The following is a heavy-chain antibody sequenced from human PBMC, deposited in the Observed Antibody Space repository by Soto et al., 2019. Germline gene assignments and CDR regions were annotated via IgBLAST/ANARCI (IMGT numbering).Heavy chain of an antibody. CDR1: GFTFSSYG. Sequence: QVQLVESGGGVVQPGRSLRLSCAASGFTFSSYGMHWVRQAPGKGLEWVAVIWYDGSNKYYADSVKGRFTISRDNSKNTLYLQMNSLRAEDTAVYYCARDLGSAYFSSTSCPGGFDYWGQGTLVTVSS. CDR2: IWYDGSNK. J-gene: IGHJ4*02. V-gene: IGHV3-33*01. CDR3: ARDLGSAYFSSTSCPGGFDY. D-gene: IGHD2-2*01.